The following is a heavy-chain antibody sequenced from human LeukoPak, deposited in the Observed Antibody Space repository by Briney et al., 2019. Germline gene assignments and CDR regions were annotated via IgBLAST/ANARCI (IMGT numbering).Heavy chain of an antibody. V-gene: IGHV1-18*01. Sequence: ASVKVSCKASGYTFTSYGISWVRQSPGQGLEWMGWISAYNGDTNYAQKLQGRVTMTEDTSTDTAYMELSSLRSEDTAVYYCADWNYEDAFDIWGQGTMVTVSS. CDR3: ADWNYEDAFDI. CDR1: GYTFTSYG. CDR2: ISAYNGDT. D-gene: IGHD1-7*01. J-gene: IGHJ3*02.